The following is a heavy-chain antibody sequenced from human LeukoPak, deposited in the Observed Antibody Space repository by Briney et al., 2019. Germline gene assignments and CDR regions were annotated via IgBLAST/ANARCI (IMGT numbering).Heavy chain of an antibody. CDR3: ASVSRGYYYDSSDSR. J-gene: IGHJ4*02. Sequence: SETLSLTCTVSGGSISSSSYYWGWIRQPPGKGLEWIGSIYYSGSTYYNPSHKSRVTISVDTSKNQFSLKLSSVTAADTAVYYCASVSRGYYYDSSDSRWGQGTLVTVSS. CDR1: GGSISSSSYY. V-gene: IGHV4-39*01. D-gene: IGHD3-22*01. CDR2: IYYSGST.